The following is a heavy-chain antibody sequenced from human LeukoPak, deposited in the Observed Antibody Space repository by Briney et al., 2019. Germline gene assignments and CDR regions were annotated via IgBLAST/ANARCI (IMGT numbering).Heavy chain of an antibody. J-gene: IGHJ6*03. D-gene: IGHD3-9*01. CDR2: IYYSGST. CDR3: ARDRSPYYDSLTGYSYYYYYMDV. Sequence: SETLSLTXTVSGGSISSYYWSWIRQPPGKGLEWIGYIYYSGSTNYNPSLKSRVTISVDTSKNQFSLKLSSVTAADTAVYYCARDRSPYYDSLTGYSYYYYYMDVWGKGTTVTVSS. CDR1: GGSISSYY. V-gene: IGHV4-59*01.